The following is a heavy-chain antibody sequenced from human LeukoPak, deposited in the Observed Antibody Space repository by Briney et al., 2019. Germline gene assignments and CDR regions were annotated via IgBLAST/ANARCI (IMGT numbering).Heavy chain of an antibody. Sequence: GGSLRLSCAASGFTFSSYAMHWVRQAPGKGLEWVAVISYDGGNKYYADSVKGRFTISRDNSKNTVSLQLNSLRAEDTAVYHCARDRGDILTGYLLYYFDYWGQGTLVTVSS. D-gene: IGHD3-9*01. J-gene: IGHJ4*02. V-gene: IGHV3-30-3*01. CDR1: GFTFSSYA. CDR2: ISYDGGNK. CDR3: ARDRGDILTGYLLYYFDY.